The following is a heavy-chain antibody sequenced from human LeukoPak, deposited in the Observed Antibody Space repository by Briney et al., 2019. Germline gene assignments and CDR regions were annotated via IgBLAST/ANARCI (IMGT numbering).Heavy chain of an antibody. Sequence: GGSLRLSCAAPGFTFSNYGMSWVRQAPGKGLEWVANIKQDGSEKYYVDSVKGRFTISRDNAKNSLYLQMNSLRAEDTAVYYCARNAAYSNGPIQRVSRQAPDYWGQGTPVTVSS. CDR3: ARNAAYSNGPIQRVSRQAPDY. J-gene: IGHJ4*02. CDR2: IKQDGSEK. V-gene: IGHV3-7*01. CDR1: GFTFSNYG. D-gene: IGHD4-11*01.